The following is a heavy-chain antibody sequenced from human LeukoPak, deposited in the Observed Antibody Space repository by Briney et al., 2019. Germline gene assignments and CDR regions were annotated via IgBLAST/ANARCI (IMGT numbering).Heavy chain of an antibody. D-gene: IGHD2-15*01. V-gene: IGHV3-53*01. CDR2: ILDNGDT. CDR3: VRGRLFRGGFDS. Sequence: GSLRVSCAASGFTVSNNYMSWVRQVPGKGPEWVSGILDNGDTNYADSVKGRFTISRDNSKNTLYLQMSSLRADDTAVYYCVRGRLFRGGFDSWGQGTLVTVS. J-gene: IGHJ4*02. CDR1: GFTVSNNY.